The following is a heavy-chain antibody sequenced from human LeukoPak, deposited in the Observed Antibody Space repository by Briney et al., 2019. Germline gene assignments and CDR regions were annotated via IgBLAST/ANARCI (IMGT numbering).Heavy chain of an antibody. D-gene: IGHD3-9*01. J-gene: IGHJ3*02. V-gene: IGHV3-23*01. CDR3: AKTVDMAFDI. CDR1: GFTVSRDY. Sequence: GGSLRLSCAASGFTVSRDYMSWVRQAPGKGLEWVSAISGSGGSTYYADSVKGRFTISRDNSKNTLYLQMNSLRAEDTAVYYCAKTVDMAFDIWGQGTMVTVSS. CDR2: ISGSGGST.